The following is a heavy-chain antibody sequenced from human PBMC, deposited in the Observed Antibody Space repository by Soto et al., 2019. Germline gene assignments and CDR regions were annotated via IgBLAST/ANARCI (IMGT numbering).Heavy chain of an antibody. CDR1: GFTFSSYG. CDR3: ARDSEGYGSGSIYFDY. CDR2: IWYDGSNK. Sequence: QVQLVESGGGVVQPGRSLRLSCAASGFTFSSYGMHWVRQAPGKGLEWVAVIWYDGSNKYYADSVKGRFTISRDNSKNPLYLQMNSLRAEDTAVYYCARDSEGYGSGSIYFDYWGQGTLVTVSS. J-gene: IGHJ4*02. V-gene: IGHV3-33*01. D-gene: IGHD3-10*01.